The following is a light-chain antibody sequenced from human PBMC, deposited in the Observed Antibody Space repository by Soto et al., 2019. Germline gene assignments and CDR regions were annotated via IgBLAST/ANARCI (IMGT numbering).Light chain of an antibody. Sequence: DIQMTQSPSSLSASVGDTVTITCRASQDIINDLAWYQQRPGKAPQRLIHAASSLQGGVPSRFSCSGSGTEFTLTISSLQPEDFATYYCLQHNTYPLTFGRGTKVEIK. J-gene: IGKJ4*01. CDR3: LQHNTYPLT. CDR2: AAS. CDR1: QDIIND. V-gene: IGKV1-17*01.